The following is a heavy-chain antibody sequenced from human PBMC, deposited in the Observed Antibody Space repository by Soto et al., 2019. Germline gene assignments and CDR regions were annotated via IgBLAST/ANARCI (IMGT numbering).Heavy chain of an antibody. Sequence: PGESLKISCQGSGYSFTNYWIGWVRQMPGTGLEWLGIIYPGNSNTRYSPSFEGQVTMSADKSINTAYLQWNSLRASDTAIYFCARPSDVGLASSFEYWGQGTQVTVSS. CDR2: IYPGNSNT. J-gene: IGHJ4*02. CDR1: GYSFTNYW. V-gene: IGHV5-51*01. CDR3: ARPSDVGLASSFEY.